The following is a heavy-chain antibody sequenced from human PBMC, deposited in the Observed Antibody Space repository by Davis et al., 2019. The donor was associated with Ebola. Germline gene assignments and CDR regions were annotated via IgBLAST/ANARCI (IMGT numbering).Heavy chain of an antibody. Sequence: GGSLRLSCAASGFTFSSYWMSWVRQAPGKGLEWVANIKQDGSEKYYVDSVKGRFTISRDNAKNSLYQQMNSRRAEDTAVYYCARGQVPLPQSPIGLNWFDPWGQGTLVTVSS. CDR2: IKQDGSEK. J-gene: IGHJ5*02. CDR1: GFTFSSYW. V-gene: IGHV3-7*01. D-gene: IGHD2-15*01. CDR3: ARGQVPLPQSPIGLNWFDP.